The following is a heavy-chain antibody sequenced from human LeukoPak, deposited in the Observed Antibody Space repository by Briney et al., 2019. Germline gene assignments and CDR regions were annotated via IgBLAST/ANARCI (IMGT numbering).Heavy chain of an antibody. V-gene: IGHV3-21*01. CDR2: ITRSGSNL. CDR1: GFTFTSSD. J-gene: IGHJ5*02. D-gene: IGHD3-3*01. CDR3: AENFDP. Sequence: GGSLRLSCVASGFTFTSSDFNWIRQAPGKGLEWLSTITRSGSNLYYADSVKGRFTTSRDDAKDSVYLQMESLRVEDTAIYYWAENFDPGGQGTRVTVSS.